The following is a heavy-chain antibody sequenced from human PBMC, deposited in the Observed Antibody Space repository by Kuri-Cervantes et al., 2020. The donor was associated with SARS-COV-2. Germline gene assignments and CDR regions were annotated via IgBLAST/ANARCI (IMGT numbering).Heavy chain of an antibody. V-gene: IGHV3-74*01. D-gene: IGHD3-9*01. CDR1: GFTFSGHW. Sequence: GGSLRLSCAASGFTFSGHWIHWVRQAPGKGLVWVSRINPDGSYTNNADSVKGRFTLSRDNAKNMLFLQMNSLRAEDTAVYYCARGRHSERYFDWLSSFDYWGQGTLVTVSS. CDR2: INPDGSYT. J-gene: IGHJ4*02. CDR3: ARGRHSERYFDWLSSFDY.